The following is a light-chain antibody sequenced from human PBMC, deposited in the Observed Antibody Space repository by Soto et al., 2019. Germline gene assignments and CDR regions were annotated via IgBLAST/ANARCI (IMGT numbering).Light chain of an antibody. V-gene: IGLV1-40*01. CDR3: QAFDNSLSASGV. Sequence: VLTQPPSVSGAPGQRVTISCAGSSSHIGATYDIHWYQQLPGAAPRLLIYGNSNRPSGVPDRFAGSKSGTSASLAIIGLRVEDEGIYYCQAFDNSLSASGVFGGGTKVTVL. CDR2: GNS. CDR1: SSHIGATYD. J-gene: IGLJ3*02.